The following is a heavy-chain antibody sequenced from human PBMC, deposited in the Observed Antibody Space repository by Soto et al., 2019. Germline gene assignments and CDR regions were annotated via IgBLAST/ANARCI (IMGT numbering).Heavy chain of an antibody. V-gene: IGHV4-61*01. Sequence: LSLTCTVSGGSVSSGSFYWSWTRQPPGKGLEWIGFIYDNRTFNYNPSLKSRVTISVDTSKHQFSLKLSSVTAADTAVYYCARVSLGYTSSHYFDFWGQGALVTVSS. CDR3: ARVSLGYTSSHYFDF. CDR2: IYDNRTF. CDR1: GGSVSSGSFY. J-gene: IGHJ4*02. D-gene: IGHD6-6*01.